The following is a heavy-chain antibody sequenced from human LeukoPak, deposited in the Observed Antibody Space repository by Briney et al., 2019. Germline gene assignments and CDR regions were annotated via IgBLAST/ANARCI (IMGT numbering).Heavy chain of an antibody. CDR2: IYPGDSDT. V-gene: IGHV5-51*01. CDR3: ARGRYSYGPFDY. D-gene: IGHD5-18*01. CDR1: GHSFTSYW. J-gene: IGHJ4*02. Sequence: GESLQISRKGSGHSFTSYWIGWVRPMARKGLEWMGVIYPGDSDTRYSPSFQGQVTFSVDKSINTAYVQWSSLKASDTAMYYCARGRYSYGPFDYWGQGTLVTVSS.